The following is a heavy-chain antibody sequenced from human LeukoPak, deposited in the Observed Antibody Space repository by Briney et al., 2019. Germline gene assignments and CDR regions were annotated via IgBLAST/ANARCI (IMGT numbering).Heavy chain of an antibody. J-gene: IGHJ5*02. CDR3: ARENLNWGRGYSYGRQRNWFDP. CDR1: GGTFSSYA. Sequence: VASVKVSCKASGGTFSSYAISWVRQAPGQGLEWMGGIIPIFGTANYAQKFQGRVTITTDESMSTAYMELSSLRSEDTAVYYCARENLNWGRGYSYGRQRNWFDPWGQGTLVTVSS. D-gene: IGHD5-18*01. V-gene: IGHV1-69*05. CDR2: IIPIFGTA.